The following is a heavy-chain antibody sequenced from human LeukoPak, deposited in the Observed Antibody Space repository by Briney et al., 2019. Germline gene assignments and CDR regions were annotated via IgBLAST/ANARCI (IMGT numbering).Heavy chain of an antibody. D-gene: IGHD6-13*01. CDR2: IIPIFGTA. CDR3: AGAAAADLRFGWFDP. J-gene: IGHJ5*02. CDR1: GGTFSSYA. Sequence: SVKVSCKVSGGTFSSYAISWVRQAPGQGLEWMGGIIPIFGTANYAQKFQGRVTITVDESTSTAYMELSSLRSEDTAVYYCAGAAAADLRFGWFDPWGQGTLVTVSS. V-gene: IGHV1-69*13.